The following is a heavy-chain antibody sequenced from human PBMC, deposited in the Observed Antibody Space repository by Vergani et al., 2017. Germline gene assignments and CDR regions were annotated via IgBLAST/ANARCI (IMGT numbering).Heavy chain of an antibody. CDR3: ARDWRVLEWLRTAEYFQH. V-gene: IGHV1-18*01. CDR1: GYTFTSYG. J-gene: IGHJ1*01. Sequence: QVQLVQSGAEVKKPGASVKVSCKASGYTFTSYGISWVRQAPGQGLEWMGWISAYNGNTNYAQKLQGRVTMTTDTSTSTAYMELRSLRSDDTAVYYCARDWRVLEWLRTAEYFQHWGQGTLVTVSS. D-gene: IGHD3-3*01. CDR2: ISAYNGNT.